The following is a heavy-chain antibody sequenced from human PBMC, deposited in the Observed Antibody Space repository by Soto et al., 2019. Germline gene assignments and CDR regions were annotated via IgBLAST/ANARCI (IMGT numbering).Heavy chain of an antibody. V-gene: IGHV3-23*01. CDR2: ISGSGGST. J-gene: IGHJ6*02. CDR1: GFTFSSYA. CDR3: AKVGGSGWYYYYYGMDV. D-gene: IGHD6-25*01. Sequence: GGSLRLSCAASGFTFSSYAMSWVRQAPGKGLEWVSAISGSGGSTYYADSVKGRFTISRDNSKNTLYLQMNSLRAEDTAVYYCAKVGGSGWYYYYYGMDVWGQGTTVTVSS.